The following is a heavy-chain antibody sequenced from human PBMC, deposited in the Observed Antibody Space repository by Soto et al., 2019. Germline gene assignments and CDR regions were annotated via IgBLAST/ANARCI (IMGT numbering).Heavy chain of an antibody. CDR1: GFTFSSFA. Sequence: PGGSLRLSCVASGFTFSSFAMYWVRQAPGKGLEWVSSITGSDASTNYAEFVKGRFSISRDNSKNTLYLQMNSLRVEDTAVYYCGKVDCGSSGFHLIHYWGQGTLVTVSS. CDR2: ITGSDAST. D-gene: IGHD2-21*01. CDR3: GKVDCGSSGFHLIHY. J-gene: IGHJ4*02. V-gene: IGHV3-23*01.